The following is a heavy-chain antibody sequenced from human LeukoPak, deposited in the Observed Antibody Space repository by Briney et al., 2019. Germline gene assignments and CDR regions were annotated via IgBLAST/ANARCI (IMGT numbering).Heavy chain of an antibody. V-gene: IGHV3-74*01. J-gene: IGHJ1*01. CDR3: ARVDFQH. CDR2: ISGDGSST. CDR1: GFTFTSYY. Sequence: GGSLRLSCAASGFTFTSYYMHWVRQAPGKGLVWVSRISGDGSSTIYADSVKGRFTISRDNAKNTVYLQMNSLRAEDTAVYYCARVDFQHWGQGTLVTVSS.